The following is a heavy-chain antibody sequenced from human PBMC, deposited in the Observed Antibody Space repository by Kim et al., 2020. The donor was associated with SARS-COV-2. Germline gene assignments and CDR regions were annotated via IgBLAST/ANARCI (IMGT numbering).Heavy chain of an antibody. V-gene: IGHV4-39*01. J-gene: IGHJ4*02. CDR3: ARHLRPFDY. Sequence: GNTSYNPSLRSRLAISIDTSRNQLSLRLTSATAADTAVYYCARHLRPFDYWGQGTLVTVSS. CDR2: GNT.